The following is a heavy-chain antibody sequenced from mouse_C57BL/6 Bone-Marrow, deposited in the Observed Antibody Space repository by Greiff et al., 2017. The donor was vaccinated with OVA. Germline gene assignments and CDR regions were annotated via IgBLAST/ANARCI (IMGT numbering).Heavy chain of an antibody. V-gene: IGHV1-59*01. D-gene: IGHD2-4*01. J-gene: IGHJ3*01. CDR1: GYTFTSYW. CDR2: IDPSDSYT. Sequence: QVQLQQPRAELVRPGTSVKLSCKASGYTFTSYWMHWVKQRPGQGLEWIGVIDPSDSYTNYNQKFKGKATLTVDTSSSTAYMQLSSLTSEDSAVYYCARSIYYDYRFAYWGQGTLVTVSA. CDR3: ARSIYYDYRFAY.